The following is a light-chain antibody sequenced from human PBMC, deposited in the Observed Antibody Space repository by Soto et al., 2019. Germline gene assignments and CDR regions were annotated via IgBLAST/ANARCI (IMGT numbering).Light chain of an antibody. V-gene: IGKV3-15*01. CDR1: QSVGTN. CDR3: QQYNNWPLT. J-gene: IGKJ1*01. Sequence: EIVMTQSPATLSLSPGERATLSCRASQSVGTNVAWFQQRPGQPLRLLMYGAATWASGIPARFSGSGSGTEFTLTISSLQSEDFAVYYCQQYNNWPLTFGQGTKVDI. CDR2: GAA.